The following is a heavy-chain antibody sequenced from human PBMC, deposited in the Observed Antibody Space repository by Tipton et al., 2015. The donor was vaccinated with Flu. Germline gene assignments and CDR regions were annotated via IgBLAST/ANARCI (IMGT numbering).Heavy chain of an antibody. J-gene: IGHJ5*02. CDR1: EISFSSYW. CDR2: ISTSGTTV. V-gene: IGHV3-48*03. Sequence: SLRLSCAASEISFSSYWMSWVRQAPGRGLEWLSHISTSGTTVYYADSVKGRFTISRDNAKNSLYLQMNSLRAEDTAVYYCARDYDSSGYYWPHWFDPWGQGTLVTVSS. D-gene: IGHD3-22*01. CDR3: ARDYDSSGYYWPHWFDP.